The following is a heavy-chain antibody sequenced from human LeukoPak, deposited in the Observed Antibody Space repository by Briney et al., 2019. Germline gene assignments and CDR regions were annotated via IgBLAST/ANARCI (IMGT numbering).Heavy chain of an antibody. Sequence: GGSLRLSCAASGFTFSSYAMHWVRQAPGKGLEWVAVISYDGSNKYYADSVKGRFTISRDNSKNTLYLQMNSLRAEDTAVYYCARAGKPPYFDYWGQGTLVTVSS. CDR2: ISYDGSNK. D-gene: IGHD4-23*01. CDR1: GFTFSSYA. J-gene: IGHJ4*02. CDR3: ARAGKPPYFDY. V-gene: IGHV3-30-3*01.